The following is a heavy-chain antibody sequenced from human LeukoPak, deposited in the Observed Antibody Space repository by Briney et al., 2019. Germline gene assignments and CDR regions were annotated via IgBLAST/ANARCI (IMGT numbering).Heavy chain of an antibody. J-gene: IGHJ5*02. CDR2: IYHSGST. D-gene: IGHD3-10*01. V-gene: IGHV4-30-2*01. CDR1: GGSISSGGYY. CDR3: ARNYYTSGSHEVWFDP. Sequence: SETLSLTCTVSGGSISSGGYYWSWIRQPPGKGLEWIGYIYHSGSTYYNPSLKSRVTISVDRSKNQFSLRLISVTAADTAVYYCARNYYTSGSHEVWFDPWGQGTLVTVSS.